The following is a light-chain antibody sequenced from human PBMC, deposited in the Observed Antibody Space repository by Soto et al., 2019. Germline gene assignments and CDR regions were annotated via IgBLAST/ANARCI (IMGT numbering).Light chain of an antibody. CDR2: DAS. Sequence: EIVVTQSPATLSLSPGEKATLSCRASQSVSSSLAWYQQKPGQAPRLLIYDASNRATGIPARFSGSGSGTDFTLSISSLEPEDFAVYYCQQRSNWPPFTFGQGTRLEIK. CDR1: QSVSSS. CDR3: QQRSNWPPFT. V-gene: IGKV3-11*01. J-gene: IGKJ5*01.